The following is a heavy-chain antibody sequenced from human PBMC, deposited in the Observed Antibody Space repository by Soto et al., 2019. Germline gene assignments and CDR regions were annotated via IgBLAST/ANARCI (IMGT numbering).Heavy chain of an antibody. D-gene: IGHD3-10*01. CDR3: AKDHYGSAIYGMDV. CDR2: IAWNSDII. Sequence: EVQLVESGGGLVQPGRSLRLSCAASGFRFEDYAMQWVRQAPGKGLEWVAGIAWNSDIIGYADSVQGQLTISRGNGMNSLYLQLNSLRPEDTVLYYCAKDHYGSAIYGMDVWGQGTTVTVSS. V-gene: IGHV3-9*01. CDR1: GFRFEDYA. J-gene: IGHJ6*02.